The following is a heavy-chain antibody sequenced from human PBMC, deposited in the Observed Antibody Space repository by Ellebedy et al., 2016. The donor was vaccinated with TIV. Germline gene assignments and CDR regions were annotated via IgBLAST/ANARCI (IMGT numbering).Heavy chain of an antibody. CDR1: GYTFNSYD. V-gene: IGHV1-18*01. CDR2: ISTRNGNT. J-gene: IGHJ4*02. D-gene: IGHD6-19*01. Sequence: ASVKVSXKASGYTFNSYDISWVRQAPGQGLEWMGWISTRNGNTNYAQKLQGRVTMTTDTSSSTAYMELRSLRSDDTAVYYCVRGGAVPGYDYWGQGTLVTVSS. CDR3: VRGGAVPGYDY.